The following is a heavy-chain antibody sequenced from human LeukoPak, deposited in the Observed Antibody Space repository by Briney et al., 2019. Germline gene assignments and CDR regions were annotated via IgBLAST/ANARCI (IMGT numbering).Heavy chain of an antibody. CDR1: GFPFSTYS. CDR2: LSSSFVTI. V-gene: IGHV3-48*01. D-gene: IGHD2/OR15-2a*01. CDR3: ARDASKRSNKFDP. Sequence: PGGSLRLSCAASGFPFSTYSMTWVRQSPGKGLEWVSYLSSSFVTIYYADSVKGRFTISRDNAKNSLYLQMNSLRVEDTAVYYCARDASKRSNKFDPWGQGTLVTISS. J-gene: IGHJ5*02.